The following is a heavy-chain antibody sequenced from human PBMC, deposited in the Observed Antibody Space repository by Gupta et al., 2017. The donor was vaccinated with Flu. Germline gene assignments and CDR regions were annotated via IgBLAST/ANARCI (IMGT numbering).Heavy chain of an antibody. CDR3: AKDRYSSSRY. V-gene: IGHV3-23*01. D-gene: IGHD6-6*01. CDR1: GFTFSSYA. J-gene: IGHJ4*02. CDR2: MSGSGGST. Sequence: EVQLFASGGGLVQPGGSLRLSCAASGFTFSSYAMSWVRQAPGKGLEWVSAMSGSGGSTYYAESVKGRGTSSRDNSKNTLYRQMNSLRAEDTDVYYCAKDRYSSSRYWGQGTRGTV.